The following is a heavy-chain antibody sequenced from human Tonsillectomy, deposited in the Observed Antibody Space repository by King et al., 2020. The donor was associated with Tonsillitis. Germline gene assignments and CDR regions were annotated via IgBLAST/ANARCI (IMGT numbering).Heavy chain of an antibody. Sequence: VQLVESGGGLVQPGGSLRLSCAASGFTFSSYWMSWVRQAPGKGLEWVANIKEDGSEKYYVDSVKGRFTISRDNAKNSLYLQMNSLRADDTAVYYCARDRVAPALLWFRVAMDAWGQGTTVTVSS. CDR3: ARDRVAPALLWFRVAMDA. CDR1: GFTFSSYW. J-gene: IGHJ6*02. D-gene: IGHD3-10*01. V-gene: IGHV3-7*03. CDR2: IKEDGSEK.